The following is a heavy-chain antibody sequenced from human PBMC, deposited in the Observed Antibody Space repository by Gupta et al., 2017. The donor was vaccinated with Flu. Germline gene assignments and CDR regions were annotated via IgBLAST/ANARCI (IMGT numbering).Heavy chain of an antibody. Sequence: EVQLLASGGVLIQPGGSLRLSCEASGFTFSSYALGWVRPAPGKGLEWVSAIGSGGDRYYGDSVKGRCTISRVNSENTVYLQMNSLRAEDTAVYYCAREGFDCGYDYYSLDYWGQGTPVTVSS. CDR3: AREGFDCGYDYYSLDY. V-gene: IGHV3-23*01. CDR1: GFTFSSYA. D-gene: IGHD2-21*02. J-gene: IGHJ4*02. CDR2: IGSGGDR.